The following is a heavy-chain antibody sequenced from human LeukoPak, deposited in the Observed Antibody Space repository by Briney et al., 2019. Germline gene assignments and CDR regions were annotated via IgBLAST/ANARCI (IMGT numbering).Heavy chain of an antibody. V-gene: IGHV3-74*01. J-gene: IGHJ1*01. CDR2: INIDESSI. CDR3: ARTASYSGNYYGYFQH. D-gene: IGHD1-26*01. CDR1: GFTFSSYW. Sequence: GGSLRLSCAASGFTFSSYWLHWVRQAPGKGLVWVSRINIDESSISYADSVKGRFTISRDNAKNTLYLQMNSLRAEDTAVYYCARTASYSGNYYGYFQHWGQGTLVTVSS.